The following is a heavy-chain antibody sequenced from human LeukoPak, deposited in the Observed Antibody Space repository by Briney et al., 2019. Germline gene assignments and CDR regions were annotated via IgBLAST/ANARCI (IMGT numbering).Heavy chain of an antibody. CDR1: GFTFSRSW. J-gene: IGHJ4*02. Sequence: GGSLRLSCVASGFTFSRSWMSWVRQAPGKGLEWVSAISGSGGSTYYADSVKGRFTISRDNSKNTLYLQMNSLRAEDTAVYYCAKDRYYDFWSAYYFDYWGQGTLVTVSS. V-gene: IGHV3-23*01. CDR3: AKDRYYDFWSAYYFDY. D-gene: IGHD3-3*01. CDR2: ISGSGGST.